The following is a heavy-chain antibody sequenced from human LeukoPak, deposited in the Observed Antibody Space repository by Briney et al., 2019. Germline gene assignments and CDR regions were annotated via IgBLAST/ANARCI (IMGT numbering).Heavy chain of an antibody. D-gene: IGHD5-12*01. J-gene: IGHJ4*02. CDR3: ARETGTITDY. CDR1: GGSISSYY. Sequence: SETLSLTCTVSGGSISSYYWSWIRQPPGKGLEWIGEINHSGSTNYNPSLKSRVTISVDTSKNQFSLKLSSVTAADTAVYYCARETGTITDYWGQGTLVTVSS. V-gene: IGHV4-34*01. CDR2: INHSGST.